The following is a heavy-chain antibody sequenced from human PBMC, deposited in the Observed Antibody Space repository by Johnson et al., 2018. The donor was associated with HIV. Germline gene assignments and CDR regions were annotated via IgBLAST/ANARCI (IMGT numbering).Heavy chain of an antibody. Sequence: VQLVESGGGLVQPGGSLRLSCAASGFTVSNNYLGWVRQAPGKGLEWVSIIYSGGTTYHADSVKGRFTISRDNSKNTVYLQMNSLRAEDTAVYYCAKDREPANYDAFDIWDQGTMVTVSS. CDR1: GFTVSNNY. CDR3: AKDREPANYDAFDI. J-gene: IGHJ3*02. CDR2: IYSGGTT. D-gene: IGHD1-26*01. V-gene: IGHV3-66*01.